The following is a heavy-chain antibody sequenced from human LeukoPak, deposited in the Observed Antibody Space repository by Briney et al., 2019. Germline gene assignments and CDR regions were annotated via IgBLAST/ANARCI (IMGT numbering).Heavy chain of an antibody. J-gene: IGHJ4*02. D-gene: IGHD2-2*02. Sequence: GGSLRLSCATSGFTFSIYGMHWVRQAPGKGLEWVAFIQYDGSYNFYADSVQGRFSISRDNSKSPLFLQMNSLRPDDTALYYCAKTSDQLLYSKFDFWGQGTLVTVSS. V-gene: IGHV3-30*02. CDR3: AKTSDQLLYSKFDF. CDR1: GFTFSIYG. CDR2: IQYDGSYN.